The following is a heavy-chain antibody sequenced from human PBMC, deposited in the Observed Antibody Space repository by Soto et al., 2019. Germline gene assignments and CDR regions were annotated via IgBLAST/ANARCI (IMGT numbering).Heavy chain of an antibody. CDR1: GFTFSTYS. Sequence: QTGGSLRLSCAASGFTFSTYSMNWVRQAPGKGLEWISYISSSSTTIYYADSVRGRFTISRDNAKSSLYLQMNSLRDEDTAVYYCSRDDSTGYYVEVGDYWGQGTLVTVSS. CDR2: ISSSSTTI. V-gene: IGHV3-48*02. D-gene: IGHD3-22*01. CDR3: SRDDSTGYYVEVGDY. J-gene: IGHJ4*02.